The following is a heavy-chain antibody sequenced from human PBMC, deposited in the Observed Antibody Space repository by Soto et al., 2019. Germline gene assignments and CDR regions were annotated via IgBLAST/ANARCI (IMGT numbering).Heavy chain of an antibody. CDR2: IYYSGST. D-gene: IGHD3-10*01. CDR1: GGSISSGGYY. V-gene: IGHV4-31*03. Sequence: SETLSLTCTVSGGSISSGGYYWSWIRQHPGKGLEWIGYIYYSGSTYYNPSLKSRVTISVDTSKNQFSLKLSSVTAADTAVYYGARGSLAMVRGVYWGQGTLVTVSS. J-gene: IGHJ4*02. CDR3: ARGSLAMVRGVY.